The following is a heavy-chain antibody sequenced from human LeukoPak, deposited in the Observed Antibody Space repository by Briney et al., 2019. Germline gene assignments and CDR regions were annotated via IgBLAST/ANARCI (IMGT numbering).Heavy chain of an antibody. Sequence: GRSLRLSCTASGFTFSRYGMHWVRQAPGKGLDWVAVISHDGGIKYYADSVKGRFTISRDNSKNTLYLQMNSLRAEDTAVYYCAKDGRPQWGYFDYWGQGILVIVSS. D-gene: IGHD5-24*01. V-gene: IGHV3-30*18. CDR2: ISHDGGIK. CDR3: AKDGRPQWGYFDY. J-gene: IGHJ4*02. CDR1: GFTFSRYG.